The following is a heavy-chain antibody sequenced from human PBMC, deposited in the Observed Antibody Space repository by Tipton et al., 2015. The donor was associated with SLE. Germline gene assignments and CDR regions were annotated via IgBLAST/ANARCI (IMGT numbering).Heavy chain of an antibody. CDR3: ARHSGGNAAEYFQY. J-gene: IGHJ1*01. CDR1: GGSISSYY. D-gene: IGHD4-23*01. Sequence: TLSLTRTVSGGSISSYYWSWIRQPPGKGLEWIGYIYYSGSTNCNPSLKSRVTISVDTSKNQFSLKLSSVTAADTAVYYCARHSGGNAAEYFQYWGQGTLVTVSS. CDR2: IYYSGST. V-gene: IGHV4-59*08.